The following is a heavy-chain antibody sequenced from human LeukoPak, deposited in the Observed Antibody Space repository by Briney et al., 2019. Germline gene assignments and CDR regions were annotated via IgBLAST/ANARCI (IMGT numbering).Heavy chain of an antibody. D-gene: IGHD2-15*01. CDR3: VRGRFGGYFDH. CDR1: GFTFSNYG. CDR2: IWFDGSHQ. J-gene: IGHJ4*02. V-gene: IGHV3-33*01. Sequence: PGGSLRLSCAASGFTFSNYGMHWVRQAPGKGLEWVTVIWFDGSHQYYADSVRGRFTVSRDNSKNTLYLQMNSLRAEDTAVYYCVRGRFGGYFDHWGQGSLVTVSS.